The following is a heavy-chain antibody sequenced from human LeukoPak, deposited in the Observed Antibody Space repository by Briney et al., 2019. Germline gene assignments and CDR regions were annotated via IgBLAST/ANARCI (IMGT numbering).Heavy chain of an antibody. V-gene: IGHV3-21*01. CDR3: ARAQWLAVGYYFDY. Sequence: PGGSLRLSCAASGFTFSSYSMHWVRQAPGKGLEWVSLISTSSSYIYYADSVKGRFTISRDNAKNSLYLQMNSLRVEDTAAYYCARAQWLAVGYYFDYWGQGTLVTVSS. J-gene: IGHJ4*02. CDR2: ISTSSSYI. D-gene: IGHD6-19*01. CDR1: GFTFSSYS.